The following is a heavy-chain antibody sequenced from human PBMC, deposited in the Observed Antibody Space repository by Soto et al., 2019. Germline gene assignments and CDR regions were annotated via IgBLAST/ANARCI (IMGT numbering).Heavy chain of an antibody. D-gene: IGHD4-17*01. CDR3: ATAGQVNTGFVHYFDH. Sequence: RASVKISCKVSGYTLTELSMHWVRQAPGKGLEWMGGFDPEDGETIYAQKFQGRVTMTEDTSTDKAYMELSSLRSEDTAVYYCATAGQVNTGFVHYFDHWGQGTLLTXS. V-gene: IGHV1-24*01. CDR1: GYTLTELS. CDR2: FDPEDGET. J-gene: IGHJ4*02.